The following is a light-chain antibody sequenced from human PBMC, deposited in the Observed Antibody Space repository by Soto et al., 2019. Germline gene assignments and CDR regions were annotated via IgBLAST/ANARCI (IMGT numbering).Light chain of an antibody. CDR2: GAS. Sequence: EIVLTQSPGTLSLSPGERATLSCRASQSVSSSYLAWYQQKPGQAPRLLIYGASSRATGIPDRFSGSGSGTDFTLTISRLEPEDFALYYCQQYCSSPTFGQGTKVEIK. J-gene: IGKJ1*01. V-gene: IGKV3-20*01. CDR1: QSVSSSY. CDR3: QQYCSSPT.